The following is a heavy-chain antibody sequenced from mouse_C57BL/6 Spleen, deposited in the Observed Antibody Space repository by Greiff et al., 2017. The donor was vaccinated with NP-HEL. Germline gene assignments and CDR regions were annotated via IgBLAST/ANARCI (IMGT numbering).Heavy chain of an antibody. CDR3: AEGTLYAMDY. CDR1: GYTFTSYW. V-gene: IGHV1-59*01. J-gene: IGHJ4*01. CDR2: IDPSDSYT. D-gene: IGHD3-3*01. Sequence: QVQLQQPGAELVRPGTSVKLSCKASGYTFTSYWMHWVKQRPGQGLEWIGVIDPSDSYTNYNQKFKGKATLTVDTSSRTAYMQLSSLTPEDSAVYYCAEGTLYAMDYWGQGTSVTVSS.